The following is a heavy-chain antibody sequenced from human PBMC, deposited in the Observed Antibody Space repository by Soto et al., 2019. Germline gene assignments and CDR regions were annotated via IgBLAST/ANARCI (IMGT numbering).Heavy chain of an antibody. V-gene: IGHV3-23*01. D-gene: IGHD3-10*01. CDR2: ISGSGGST. J-gene: IGHJ4*02. CDR1: GFTFSSYA. CDR3: ARAVLLWFGELPRMVYFDY. Sequence: GGSLRLSCAASGFTFSSYAMSWVRQAPGKGLEWVSAISGSGGSTYYADSVKGRFTISRDNSKNTPYLQMNSLRAEDTAVYYCARAVLLWFGELPRMVYFDYWGQGTLVTVSS.